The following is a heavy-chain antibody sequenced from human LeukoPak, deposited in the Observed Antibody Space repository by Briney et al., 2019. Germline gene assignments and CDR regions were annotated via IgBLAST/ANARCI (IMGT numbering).Heavy chain of an antibody. D-gene: IGHD3-22*01. CDR2: ISGSGGST. Sequence: GGSLRLSCAASGFTFSRYAMSWVRQAPGKGLEWVSAISGSGGSTYYADSVKGRFTISIDNSKNTLYLQMNSLRAEDTAVYYCAKVALRANYYDSSGHFDYWGQGTLVTVSS. CDR1: GFTFSRYA. J-gene: IGHJ4*02. CDR3: AKVALRANYYDSSGHFDY. V-gene: IGHV3-23*01.